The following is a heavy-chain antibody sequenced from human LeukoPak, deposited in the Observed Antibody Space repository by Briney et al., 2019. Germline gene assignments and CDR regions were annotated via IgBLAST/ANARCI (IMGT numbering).Heavy chain of an antibody. CDR3: ARRGSPSYYYYYMDV. V-gene: IGHV1-8*03. CDR2: MNPNSVIT. D-gene: IGHD3-16*01. CDR1: GYTFTIYD. Sequence: ASVKVSCRASGYTFTIYDINWVRQANGQGLEWMGWMNPNSVITGYAQKFKGRVTITRNTSIRTAYMELSSLRSEDTAVYYCARRGSPSYYYYYMDVWGKGTTVTVSS. J-gene: IGHJ6*03.